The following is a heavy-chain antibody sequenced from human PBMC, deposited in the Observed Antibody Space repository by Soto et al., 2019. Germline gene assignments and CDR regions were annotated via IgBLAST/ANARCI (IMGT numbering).Heavy chain of an antibody. Sequence: GASVKVSCKASGYIFTYRYLYWVRQAPGQALEWMGWIIPYNGNTNYAQKFQDRFSITRESSLSTVYMELRSLRSDDTGMYYCARSALDDDGYHYLHSWGQGTLVTVSS. CDR2: IIPYNGNT. J-gene: IGHJ5*01. D-gene: IGHD5-18*01. CDR1: GYIFTYRY. CDR3: ARSALDDDGYHYLHS. V-gene: IGHV1-45*02.